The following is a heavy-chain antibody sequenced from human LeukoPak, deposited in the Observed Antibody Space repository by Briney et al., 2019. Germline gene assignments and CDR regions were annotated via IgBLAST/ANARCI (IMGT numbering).Heavy chain of an antibody. D-gene: IGHD3-9*01. CDR1: GFTFSTYG. V-gene: IGHV3-30*03. J-gene: IGHJ6*03. Sequence: GGSLRLSCTASGFTFSTYGMHWVRQAPGKGLEWVTLVSYDGSTKYYSDSVKGRFTLSRDNAKNSLYLQMNSLRAEDTAVYYCARDRELRYFDWLSYYYYYYMDVWGKGTTVTVSS. CDR3: ARDRELRYFDWLSYYYYYYMDV. CDR2: VSYDGSTK.